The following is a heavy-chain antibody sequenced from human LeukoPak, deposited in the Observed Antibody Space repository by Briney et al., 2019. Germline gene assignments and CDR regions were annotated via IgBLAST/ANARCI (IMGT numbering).Heavy chain of an antibody. J-gene: IGHJ3*01. Sequence: GASVKVSCKASGYTFTGHYLHWVRQAPGQGLEWMGWINPNSGGTSFAQKFQGRVTMTRVTSISTVYMELSRLRSDDTAVYYCARDQSWELPRGLFDLWGQGTMVTVSS. CDR1: GYTFTGHY. CDR2: INPNSGGT. CDR3: ARDQSWELPRGLFDL. V-gene: IGHV1-2*02. D-gene: IGHD1-26*01.